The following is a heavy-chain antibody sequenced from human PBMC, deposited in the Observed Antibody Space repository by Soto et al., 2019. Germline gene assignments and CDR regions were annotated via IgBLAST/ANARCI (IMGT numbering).Heavy chain of an antibody. V-gene: IGHV3-9*01. CDR2: ISWNSGII. D-gene: IGHD1-26*01. Sequence: EMQLVESGGGLVQPGRSLRLSCAASGFTFDDYAMHWVRQVPGKGLEWVLGISWNSGIIDYADSVKGRFTISRDSAKNFLYLQMNSQKPEDTALYYCTKDSEWGGSHLNHAFDVWGQGTMGSFSS. J-gene: IGHJ3*01. CDR3: TKDSEWGGSHLNHAFDV. CDR1: GFTFDDYA.